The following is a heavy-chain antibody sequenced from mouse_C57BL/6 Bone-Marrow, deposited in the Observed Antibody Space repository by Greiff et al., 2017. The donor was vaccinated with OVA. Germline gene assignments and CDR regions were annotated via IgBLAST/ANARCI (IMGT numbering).Heavy chain of an antibody. J-gene: IGHJ2*01. V-gene: IGHV1-85*01. CDR3: AKITTVVGGDY. CDR1: GYTFTSYD. Sequence: VQLQESGPELVKPGASVKLSCKASGYTFTSYDINWVKQRPGQGLEWIGWIYPNSGGTKYNEKFKSKATQTVDKPSSPAYMQISSLTSEDSAVYYCAKITTVVGGDYWGQGTTLTVSS. CDR2: IYPNSGGT. D-gene: IGHD1-1*01.